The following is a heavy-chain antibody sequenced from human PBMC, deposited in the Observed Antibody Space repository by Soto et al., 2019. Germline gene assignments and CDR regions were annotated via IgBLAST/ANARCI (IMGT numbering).Heavy chain of an antibody. Sequence: QVQLQESGPGVVKPSGTLSLTCAVSGDSISSGGWWSWVRQPPGKGLEWIGEIYHSGSTNYNPSLKSRVSILVDMSKNQFSLNLNSVNVADTAIYYCAKDGRNGYNLFYWGQGTRVTVSS. CDR1: GDSISSGGW. D-gene: IGHD5-12*01. CDR2: IYHSGST. V-gene: IGHV4-4*02. CDR3: AKDGRNGYNLFY. J-gene: IGHJ4*02.